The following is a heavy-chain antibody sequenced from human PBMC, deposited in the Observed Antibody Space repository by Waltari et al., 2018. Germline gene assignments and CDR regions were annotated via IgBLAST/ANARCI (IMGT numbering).Heavy chain of an antibody. CDR1: GYSIRSGYY. Sequence: QVQLQESGPGLVKPSETLSLTCAVSGYSIRSGYYWGWIRQPPGNGLEWIGSINHSGGTSYNQSLKSRGTISVDTSKNQFSLKLSSGTAADTAVYYCARRGTAGEFDYWGQGTLVTVSS. J-gene: IGHJ4*02. V-gene: IGHV4-38-2*01. CDR3: ARRGTAGEFDY. CDR2: INHSGGT. D-gene: IGHD6-13*01.